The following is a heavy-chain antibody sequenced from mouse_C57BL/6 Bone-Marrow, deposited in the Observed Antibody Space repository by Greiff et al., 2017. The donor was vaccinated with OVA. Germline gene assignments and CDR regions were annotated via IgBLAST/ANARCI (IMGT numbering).Heavy chain of an antibody. CDR2: IYPRSGNT. D-gene: IGHD2-3*01. J-gene: IGHJ3*01. Sequence: QVQLQQSGAELARPGASVKLSCKASGYTFTSYGISWVKQRTGQGLEWIGEIYPRSGNTYYNEKFKGKATLTADKSSSTAYMELRSLTSEDSAVYFCARGDGYCPFAYWGQGTLVTVSA. CDR1: GYTFTSYG. V-gene: IGHV1-81*01. CDR3: ARGDGYCPFAY.